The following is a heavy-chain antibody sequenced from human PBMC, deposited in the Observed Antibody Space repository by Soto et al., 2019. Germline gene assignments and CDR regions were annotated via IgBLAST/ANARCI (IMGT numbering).Heavy chain of an antibody. CDR1: DESISSSSYY. Sequence: SETLSLTCIVSDESISSSSYYWGWIRQPPGKGLEWIGSIYYSGRTYYNPSFKSRVTISIDTSKNQFSLKLSSVTATDTAVYYCARQRTTVVTQAYFDHWGQGALVTVS. D-gene: IGHD2-21*02. CDR2: IYYSGRT. CDR3: ARQRTTVVTQAYFDH. J-gene: IGHJ4*02. V-gene: IGHV4-39*01.